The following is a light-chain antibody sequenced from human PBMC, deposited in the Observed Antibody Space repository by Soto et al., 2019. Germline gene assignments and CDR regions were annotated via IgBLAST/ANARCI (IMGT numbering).Light chain of an antibody. Sequence: EIVLTPSPPTLSLSPGERATLSCRASQSVSSYLAWYQQKPGQAPRLLIYDASNRATGIPARFSGSGSGTEFTLTISSLQSEDFAVYYCQQYNNWPQTFGQGTKVDNK. J-gene: IGKJ1*01. CDR2: DAS. CDR3: QQYNNWPQT. V-gene: IGKV3-11*01. CDR1: QSVSSY.